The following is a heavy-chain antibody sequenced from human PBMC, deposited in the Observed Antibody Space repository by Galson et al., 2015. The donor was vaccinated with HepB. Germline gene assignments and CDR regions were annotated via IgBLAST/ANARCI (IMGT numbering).Heavy chain of an antibody. Sequence: SVKVSCKASGYTFTSYYMHWVRQAPGQGLEWMGIINPSGGSTNYAQKFQGRVTMTRDTSTSTVYMELSSLRSEDTAVYYCAREDYSIAFDYWGQGTLVTVSS. D-gene: IGHD4-11*01. CDR2: INPSGGST. J-gene: IGHJ4*02. CDR3: AREDYSIAFDY. V-gene: IGHV1-46*01. CDR1: GYTFTSYY.